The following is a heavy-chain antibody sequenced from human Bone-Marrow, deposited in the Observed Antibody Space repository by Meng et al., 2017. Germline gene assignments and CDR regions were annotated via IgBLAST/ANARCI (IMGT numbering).Heavy chain of an antibody. CDR1: GFTFSNAW. V-gene: IGHV3-15*01. D-gene: IGHD3-9*01. CDR3: TTVTMYYDILTGYYSGLGAFDI. J-gene: IGHJ3*02. CDR2: IKSKTDGGTN. Sequence: GESLKISCAASGFTFSNAWMSWVRQAPGKGLEWVGRIKSKTDGGTNDYAAPVKGRITISRDESKNTLYLQMTSLKTENTAVYYCTTVTMYYDILTGYYSGLGAFDIWGQGTMVTVSS.